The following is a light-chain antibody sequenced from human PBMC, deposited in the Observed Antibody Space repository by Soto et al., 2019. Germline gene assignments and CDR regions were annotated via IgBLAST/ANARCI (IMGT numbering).Light chain of an antibody. CDR3: QQYHNLWA. CDR2: RAS. V-gene: IGKV3-15*01. CDR1: QNIYSN. Sequence: IPLTQSPATVSVSPGETVTLSCRASQNIYSNLGWYQQRPGQAPRLIIYRASTRATGIPARFSGSGSGTEFTLTINSLQSEDFAVYYCQQYHNLWALGRGTKVDIK. J-gene: IGKJ1*01.